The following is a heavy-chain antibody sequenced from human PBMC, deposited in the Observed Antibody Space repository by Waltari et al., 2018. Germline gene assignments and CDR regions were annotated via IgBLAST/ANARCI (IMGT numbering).Heavy chain of an antibody. CDR2: FDPGASSA. CDR1: GFAFSSYW. V-gene: IGHV3-74*01. J-gene: IGHJ4*02. Sequence: EVQLVESGGDLVQPGGSLRLSCAASGFAFSSYWMHWVRQTPGKGLVLVSRFDPGASSAYYADSVKGRFTISRDNAKNTLYLQMNSLRVEDTAVYYCTRGGVGYGNFEYWGLGTLVTVSS. D-gene: IGHD5-12*01. CDR3: TRGGVGYGNFEY.